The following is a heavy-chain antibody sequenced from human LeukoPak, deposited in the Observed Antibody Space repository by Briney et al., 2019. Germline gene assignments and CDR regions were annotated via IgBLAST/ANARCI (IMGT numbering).Heavy chain of an antibody. D-gene: IGHD6-13*01. Sequence: PGGSLRLSCAASGFTFSSYAMSWVRQAPGKGLEWVSAISGSGGSTYYADSVKGRFTISRDNSKNTLYLQMNSLRAEDTAVYYCAKSWITRASSSWISYYYYGMDVWGQGTAVTVSS. CDR3: AKSWITRASSSWISYYYYGMDV. V-gene: IGHV3-23*01. CDR1: GFTFSSYA. J-gene: IGHJ6*02. CDR2: ISGSGGST.